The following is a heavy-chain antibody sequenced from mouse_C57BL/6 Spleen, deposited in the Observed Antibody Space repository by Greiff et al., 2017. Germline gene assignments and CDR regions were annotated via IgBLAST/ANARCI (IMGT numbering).Heavy chain of an antibody. J-gene: IGHJ3*01. D-gene: IGHD2-4*01. V-gene: IGHV1-64*01. CDR2: IHPNSGST. CDR1: GYTFTSYW. Sequence: VQLQQSGAELVKPGASVKLSCKASGYTFTSYWMHWVKQRPGQGLEWIGMIHPNSGSTNYNEKFKSKATLTVDKSSSTAYMQLSSLTSEDSAVYYCARSEVPYDYEFAYWGQGTLVTVSA. CDR3: ARSEVPYDYEFAY.